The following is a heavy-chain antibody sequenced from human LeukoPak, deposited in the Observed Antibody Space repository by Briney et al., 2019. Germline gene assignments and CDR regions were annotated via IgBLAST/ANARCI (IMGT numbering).Heavy chain of an antibody. D-gene: IGHD6-13*01. CDR3: ARAPDRRAYGSSWYYYYYYMDV. V-gene: IGHV1-18*01. J-gene: IGHJ6*03. CDR2: ISAYNGNT. CDR1: GYTFTSYG. Sequence: ASVKVSCKASGYTFTSYGISWVRQAPGQGLEWMGWISAYNGNTNYAQKLQGRVTMTTDTSTSTAYMELRSLRSDDTAVYYCARAPDRRAYGSSWYYYYYYMDVWGKGTTVTVSS.